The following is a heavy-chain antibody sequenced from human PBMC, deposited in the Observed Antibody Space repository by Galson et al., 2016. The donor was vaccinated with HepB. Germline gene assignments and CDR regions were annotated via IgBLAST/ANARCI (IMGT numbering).Heavy chain of an antibody. D-gene: IGHD3-22*01. J-gene: IGHJ4*02. Sequence: SETLSLTCTVSGYSISSGFYWGWIRQPPGKGLEWIASILHSGNTYYNPSLKSRVSMSVDTSENQFSLNLSSVTAADTAVYFCARVRRLGQYYFDRWGQGTLVTVSS. CDR3: ARVRRLGQYYFDR. V-gene: IGHV4-38-2*02. CDR2: ILHSGNT. CDR1: GYSISSGFY.